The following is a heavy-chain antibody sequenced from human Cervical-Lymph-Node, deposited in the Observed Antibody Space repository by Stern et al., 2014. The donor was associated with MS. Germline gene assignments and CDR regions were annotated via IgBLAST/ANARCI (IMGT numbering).Heavy chain of an antibody. J-gene: IGHJ4*02. Sequence: QVQLVESGGGVVQPGRSLRLSCGASGFTFSDYTMHWVRQAPGKGLEWVANILGDGTTNYYADTVKGRFTISRDNSKNTLYVQMSSLRTEDTAVYYCARDRLYSSGWTYFDYWGQGTVVTVSS. CDR1: GFTFSDYT. V-gene: IGHV3-30*04. CDR2: ILGDGTTN. D-gene: IGHD6-19*01. CDR3: ARDRLYSSGWTYFDY.